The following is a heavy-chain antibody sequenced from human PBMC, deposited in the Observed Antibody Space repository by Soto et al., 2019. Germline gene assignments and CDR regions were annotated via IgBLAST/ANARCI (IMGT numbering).Heavy chain of an antibody. V-gene: IGHV1-2*04. D-gene: IGHD2-8*01. J-gene: IGHJ6*02. Sequence: ASVTVSCKSSGYSFTDYHIHWLRQAPGQGLEWLGRIHPKRGGTSTVQKLQGWVTMTTDTSNSTASMELTRLTSDDTAIYYCARGDSTDCSNGVCSFFYNHDMDVWGQGTTVTVSS. CDR3: ARGDSTDCSNGVCSFFYNHDMDV. CDR2: IHPKRGGT. CDR1: GYSFTDYH.